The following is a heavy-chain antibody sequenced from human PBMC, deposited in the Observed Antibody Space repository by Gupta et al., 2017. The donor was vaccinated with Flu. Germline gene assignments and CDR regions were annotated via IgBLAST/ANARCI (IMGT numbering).Heavy chain of an antibody. CDR3: ARENEEPRLQTYYYYGMDV. D-gene: IGHD1-1*01. CDR2: IWYDGSNK. Sequence: VQLVESGVGVVQPGRSLRLSCAASGFTFSSHGMHWVRQATGQGLEWVAVIWYDGSNKYYADSVKGRFTISRDNSKNTLYLQMNSLRAEDTAVYYCARENEEPRLQTYYYYGMDVWGQGTTVTVSS. J-gene: IGHJ6*02. CDR1: GFTFSSHG. V-gene: IGHV3-33*01.